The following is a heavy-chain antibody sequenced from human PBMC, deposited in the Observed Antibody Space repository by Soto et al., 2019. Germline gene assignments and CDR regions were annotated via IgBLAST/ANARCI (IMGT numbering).Heavy chain of an antibody. Sequence: QVQLVESGGGVVQPGRSLRLSCAASGFTFSSYGMHWVRQAPGKGLEWVAVISYDGSNKYYADSVTGRFTISRDKSKNTLYLQMNSLRAEDTAVYYCAKDIYSGYNQGAFDIWGQGTMVTVSS. D-gene: IGHD5-12*01. J-gene: IGHJ3*02. CDR3: AKDIYSGYNQGAFDI. CDR1: GFTFSSYG. V-gene: IGHV3-30*18. CDR2: ISYDGSNK.